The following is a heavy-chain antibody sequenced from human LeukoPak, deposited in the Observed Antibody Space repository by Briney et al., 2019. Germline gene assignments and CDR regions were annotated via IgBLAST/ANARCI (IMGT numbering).Heavy chain of an antibody. V-gene: IGHV3-20*04. CDR1: GFTFDDYG. CDR3: AKDHTVTPGY. J-gene: IGHJ4*02. Sequence: PGGSLRLSCAASGFTFDDYGMSWVRQAPGKGLQWVSGINWNGDSTGYADSVKGRFTISRDNAKNSLYLQMNSLRAEDTAVYYCAKDHTVTPGYWGQGTLVTVSS. D-gene: IGHD4-17*01. CDR2: INWNGDST.